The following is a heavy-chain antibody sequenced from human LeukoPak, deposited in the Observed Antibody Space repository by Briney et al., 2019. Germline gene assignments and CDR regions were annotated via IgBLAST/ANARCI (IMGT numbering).Heavy chain of an antibody. CDR1: GFTFSNYA. J-gene: IGHJ4*02. Sequence: GGSVRLSCAASGFTFSNYAMSWVRQAPGKGLEWVSSITGSGGNTYYADCVKGRLTISRDNSKNTLYLQMNSLRAEDTAVYYCAKDLGQLVIWLYFDYWGQGTLVSVSS. CDR2: ITGSGGNT. V-gene: IGHV3-23*01. CDR3: AKDLGQLVIWLYFDY. D-gene: IGHD6-13*01.